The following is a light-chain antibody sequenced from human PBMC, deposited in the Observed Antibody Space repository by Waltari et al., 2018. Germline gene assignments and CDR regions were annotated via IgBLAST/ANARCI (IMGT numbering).Light chain of an antibody. J-gene: IGKJ2*01. V-gene: IGKV1-39*01. Sequence: DIQMTQSPSSLSASVGDRVTITCRASQSISTYLNWYQQRPGKAPKLLIYAASSLQSGVPSRFSGSGSGTDFTLTISSLQPEEFATFYCQQSYSIPYTFGQGTNLEIK. CDR3: QQSYSIPYT. CDR1: QSISTY. CDR2: AAS.